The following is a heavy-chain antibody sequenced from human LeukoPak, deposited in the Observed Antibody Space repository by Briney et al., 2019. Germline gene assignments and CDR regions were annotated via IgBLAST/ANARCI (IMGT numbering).Heavy chain of an antibody. CDR3: AKDWSSGWYFGAFDI. CDR2: IYSGGTT. Sequence: PGGSLRLSCAASGFTVSSNYMSWVRQAPGKGLEWVSVIYSGGTTYYADSVKGRFTISRDNSKNTLYLQMNSLRAEDTAVYYCAKDWSSGWYFGAFDIWGQGTMVTVSS. CDR1: GFTVSSNY. J-gene: IGHJ3*02. D-gene: IGHD6-19*01. V-gene: IGHV3-53*01.